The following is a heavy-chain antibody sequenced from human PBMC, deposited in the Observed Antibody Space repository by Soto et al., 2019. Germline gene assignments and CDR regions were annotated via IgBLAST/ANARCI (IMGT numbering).Heavy chain of an antibody. J-gene: IGHJ5*02. D-gene: IGHD1-1*01. Sequence: VQSGAEVKKPGASVKVSCKASGYNFIGYGITWVRQAPGQGLEWMGWISAYNGNSNYAQSLQDTVTITTDSSTASAYLELRSLRPDDTAVYFCARGMYMAWCDPWGQGTPVTVSS. CDR2: ISAYNGNS. V-gene: IGHV1-18*01. CDR3: ARGMYMAWCDP. CDR1: GYNFIGYG.